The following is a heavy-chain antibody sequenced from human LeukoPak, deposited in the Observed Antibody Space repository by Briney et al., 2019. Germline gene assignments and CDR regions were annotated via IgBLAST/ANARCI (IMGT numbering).Heavy chain of an antibody. Sequence: ASVKVSCKASGYPFTGYYMHWVRQAPGQGLEWMGWINPNSGGTNFAQRFQGRVTLTWDTSLSTAYMELSMLRSDDTALYYCARVLSDSTGYFYPYWGQGTLVTVSS. CDR2: INPNSGGT. CDR3: ARVLSDSTGYFYPY. J-gene: IGHJ4*02. V-gene: IGHV1-2*02. D-gene: IGHD3-9*01. CDR1: GYPFTGYY.